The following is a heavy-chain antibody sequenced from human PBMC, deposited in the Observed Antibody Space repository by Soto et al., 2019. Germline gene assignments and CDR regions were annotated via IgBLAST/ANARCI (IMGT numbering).Heavy chain of an antibody. CDR1: GFTFSSYA. J-gene: IGHJ4*02. D-gene: IGHD3-3*01. V-gene: IGHV3-23*01. CDR3: AKCRDFWSGYYPGFDY. CDR2: ISGSGGST. Sequence: PGGSLRLSCATSGFTFSSYAMSWVRQAPGKGLEWVSAISGSGGSTYYADSVKGRFTISRDNSKNTLYLQMNSLRAEDTAVYYCAKCRDFWSGYYPGFDYWGQGTLVTVSS.